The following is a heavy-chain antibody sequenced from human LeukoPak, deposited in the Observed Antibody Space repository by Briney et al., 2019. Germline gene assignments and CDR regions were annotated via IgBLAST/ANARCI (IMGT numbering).Heavy chain of an antibody. D-gene: IGHD4-17*01. V-gene: IGHV3-21*01. CDR1: GFTFSSDS. CDR3: ARDKLVTTRALDY. CDR2: ISSSSYI. Sequence: GESLRLSCAASGFTFSSDSMNWARQAPGKGLEWVSSISSSSYIYYADSVKGRFTISRDNAKNSLYLQMNSLRAEDTAVYYCARDKLVTTRALDYWGQGTLVTVSS. J-gene: IGHJ4*02.